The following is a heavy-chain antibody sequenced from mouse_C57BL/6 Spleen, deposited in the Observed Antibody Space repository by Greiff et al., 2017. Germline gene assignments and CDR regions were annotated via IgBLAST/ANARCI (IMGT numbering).Heavy chain of an antibody. D-gene: IGHD2-1*01. V-gene: IGHV3-6*01. CDR3: AREDGNYGYAMDY. J-gene: IGHJ4*01. Sequence: ESGPGLVKPSQSLSLTCSVTGYSITSGYYWNWIRQFPGNKLEWMGYISYDGSNNYNPSLKNRISITRDTSKNQFFLKLNSVTTEDTATYYCAREDGNYGYAMDYWGQGTSVTVSS. CDR1: GYSITSGYY. CDR2: ISYDGSN.